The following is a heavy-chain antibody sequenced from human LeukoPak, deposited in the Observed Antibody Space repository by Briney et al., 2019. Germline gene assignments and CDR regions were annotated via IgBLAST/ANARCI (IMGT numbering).Heavy chain of an antibody. V-gene: IGHV4-34*01. J-gene: IGHJ5*02. CDR3: ARGGQLNWFDP. CDR2: INHSGST. Sequence: SETLSLTCAVYGGSFSGYYWSWIRQPPGKGLEWIGEINHSGSTNYNPSRKSRVTIFEDTFKTQFSLSLTPVPGAETAMYYCARGGQLNWFDPWGQGTLVTVSS. CDR1: GGSFSGYY. D-gene: IGHD5-18*01.